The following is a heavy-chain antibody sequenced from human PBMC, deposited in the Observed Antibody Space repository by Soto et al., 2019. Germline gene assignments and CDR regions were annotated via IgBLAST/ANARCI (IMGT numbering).Heavy chain of an antibody. D-gene: IGHD2-2*01. CDR3: GRCTSTSCHLGSDY. CDR1: GFTFSSYA. Sequence: GGSLRLSCAASGFTFSSYAMNWVRQAPGKGLEWVALISHDGINKYYADSVRGRFTISRDSSTNTLYLQMNSLRAADTAVYYCGRCTSTSCHLGSDYWVHGTLATVSS. J-gene: IGHJ4*01. CDR2: ISHDGINK. V-gene: IGHV3-30-3*01.